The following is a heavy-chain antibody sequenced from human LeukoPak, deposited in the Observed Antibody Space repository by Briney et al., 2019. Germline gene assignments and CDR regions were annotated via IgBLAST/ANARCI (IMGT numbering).Heavy chain of an antibody. J-gene: IGHJ4*02. V-gene: IGHV4-59*05. D-gene: IGHD1-26*01. CDR3: ARMVIGIVGATCRGDY. Sequence: GSLRLSCAASGFTFSSYEMNWVRQAPGKGLEWIGSIYYTGSTYYNPSLKSRVTISVDTSKNQFSLKLSSVTAADTAVYYCARMVIGIVGATCRGDYWGQGTLVTVSS. CDR2: IYYTGST. CDR1: GFTFSSYE.